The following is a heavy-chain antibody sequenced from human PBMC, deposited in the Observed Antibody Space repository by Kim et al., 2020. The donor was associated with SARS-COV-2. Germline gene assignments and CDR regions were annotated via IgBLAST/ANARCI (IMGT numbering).Heavy chain of an antibody. CDR3: AKSQYSSGWSYYYYGMDV. V-gene: IGHV3-23*01. D-gene: IGHD6-19*01. Sequence: GGSLRLSCAASGFTFSSYAMSWVRQAPGKGLEWVSAISGSGGSTYYADSVKGRFTISRDNSKNTLYLQMNSLRAEDTAVYYCAKSQYSSGWSYYYYGMDVWGQGTTVTVSS. CDR2: ISGSGGST. CDR1: GFTFSSYA. J-gene: IGHJ6*02.